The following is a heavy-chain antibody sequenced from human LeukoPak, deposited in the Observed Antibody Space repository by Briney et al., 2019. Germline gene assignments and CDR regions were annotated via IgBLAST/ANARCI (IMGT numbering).Heavy chain of an antibody. CDR1: GYSLTTYW. D-gene: IGHD6-6*01. CDR2: IDPSDSYT. V-gene: IGHV5-10-1*01. CDR3: ARHAKAYVSSSVS. Sequence: GESLRISCKCSGYSLTTYWISWVRQMPGKGLEWMGRIDPSDSYTNYSPSFQGHVTISADKSFSTAYLQWTSLKASDTAMYYCARHAKAYVSSSVSWGQGTLVTVSS. J-gene: IGHJ5*02.